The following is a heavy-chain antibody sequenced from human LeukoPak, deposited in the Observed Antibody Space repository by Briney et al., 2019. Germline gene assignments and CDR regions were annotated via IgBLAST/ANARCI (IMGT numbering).Heavy chain of an antibody. CDR3: ARDPEHYSGSSHFDY. V-gene: IGHV1-46*01. J-gene: IGHJ4*02. D-gene: IGHD1-26*01. CDR2: INPSGGST. CDR1: GYTFTSYY. Sequence: ASVKVSCKASGYTFTSYYMHWVRQAPGQGLEWMGIINPSGGSTSYAQKFQGRVTMTRDTSTSTVYMELSSLRSEDTAVYYCARDPEHYSGSSHFDYWGQGTLVTVSS.